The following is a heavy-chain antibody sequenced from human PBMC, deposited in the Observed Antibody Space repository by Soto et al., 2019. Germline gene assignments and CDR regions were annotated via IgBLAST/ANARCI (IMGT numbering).Heavy chain of an antibody. CDR1: GYSISSVYY. CDR2: AWYGASC. V-gene: IGHV4-38-2*01. D-gene: IGHD1-26*01. Sequence: SETLSLTYAVSGYSISSVYYWGWIPQPQGKGLEWLLRAWYGASCYYDPSLRRRISILLAASTNNLSLNLSSESAADTAVYFCVRGAGSASQDETDSCGQGNLVTVSS. J-gene: IGHJ4*02. CDR3: VRGAGSASQDETDS.